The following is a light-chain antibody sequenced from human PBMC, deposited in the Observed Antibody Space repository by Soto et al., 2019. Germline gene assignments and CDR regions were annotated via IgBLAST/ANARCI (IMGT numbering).Light chain of an antibody. CDR1: KNDIGVYDF. J-gene: IGLJ2*01. CDR2: EVV. Sequence: QSALTQPPSASGSPGQSVTISCTGTKNDIGVYDFVSWYQHHPGKAPRLIIYEVVQRPSGVSNRFSGSKSGNTASLTISGLQAEDETDYYCSSYTSTNHVVFGGGTKVTVL. V-gene: IGLV2-14*01. CDR3: SSYTSTNHVV.